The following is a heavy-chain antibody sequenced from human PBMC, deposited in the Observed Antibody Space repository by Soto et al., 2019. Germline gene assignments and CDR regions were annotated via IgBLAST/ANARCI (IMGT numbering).Heavy chain of an antibody. CDR1: GFTFDDYA. J-gene: IGHJ3*02. V-gene: IGHV3-9*01. Sequence: GGSLRLSCAASGFTFDDYAMHWVRQAPGQGLEWVSGISWNSGSIGYADSVKGRFTISRDNAKNSLYLQMNSLRAEDTALYYCAKDIRPRFQQLGDAFDIWGQGTMVSVSS. CDR3: AKDIRPRFQQLGDAFDI. D-gene: IGHD6-6*01. CDR2: ISWNSGSI.